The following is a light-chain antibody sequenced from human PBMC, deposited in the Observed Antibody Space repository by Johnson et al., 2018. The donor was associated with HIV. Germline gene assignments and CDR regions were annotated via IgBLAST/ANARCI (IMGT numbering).Light chain of an antibody. CDR3: GTWDTSLSAGGL. J-gene: IGLJ1*01. Sequence: QSVLTQPPSVSAAPGQKVTISCSGSSSNIGNKYVSWYQQLPGTAPKLLIYENTKRPSGIPDRFYGSKSGTSATLAITGLHTGDEADYYCGTWDTSLSAGGLFGSGTRVTVL. CDR1: SSNIGNKY. V-gene: IGLV1-51*02. CDR2: ENT.